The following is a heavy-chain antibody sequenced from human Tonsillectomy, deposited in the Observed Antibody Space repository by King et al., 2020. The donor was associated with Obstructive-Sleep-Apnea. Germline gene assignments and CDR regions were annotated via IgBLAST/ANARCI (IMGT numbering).Heavy chain of an antibody. Sequence: VQLVESGGGLVQPGGSLRLSCAASGFTFSSYSMNWVRQAPGKGREWVSYISSSSSTIYYADSVKGRFTISRDNAKNSLYLQMNSLRAEDTAVYYCASIVGATSWDYWGQGTLVTVSS. CDR3: ASIVGATSWDY. D-gene: IGHD1-26*01. J-gene: IGHJ4*02. CDR2: ISSSSSTI. V-gene: IGHV3-48*01. CDR1: GFTFSSYS.